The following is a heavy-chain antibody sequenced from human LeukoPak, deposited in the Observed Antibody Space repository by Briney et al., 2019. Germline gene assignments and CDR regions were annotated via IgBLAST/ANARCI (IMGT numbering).Heavy chain of an antibody. Sequence: GRSLRLSCAASGVDPSTDEMSWVRQAPGKGLGCIADITISGHAKNYADSVKGRFTISRDNARTSLYLQMNSLRVEDTGVYYCARGDPHADLWGQGTLVTVSS. CDR1: GVDPSTDE. CDR2: ITISGHAK. V-gene: IGHV3-48*03. J-gene: IGHJ5*02. CDR3: ARGDPHADL.